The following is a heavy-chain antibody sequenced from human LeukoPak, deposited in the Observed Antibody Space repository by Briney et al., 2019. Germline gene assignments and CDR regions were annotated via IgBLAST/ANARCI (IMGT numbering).Heavy chain of an antibody. D-gene: IGHD3-10*01. CDR3: ARDSPPYYYGSGSYFGGYSNGGDYYYYGMDV. J-gene: IGHJ6*02. CDR2: IYRVGST. CDR1: GFTVSSNY. Sequence: GGSLRVSCAASGFTVSSNYMSWVRQAPGKGLEWVSVIYRVGSTYYADSVKGRFTISRDNSNKTLDLQMNSLRAEDTAVYYCARDSPPYYYGSGSYFGGYSNGGDYYYYGMDVWGQGTTVTVSS. V-gene: IGHV3-66*01.